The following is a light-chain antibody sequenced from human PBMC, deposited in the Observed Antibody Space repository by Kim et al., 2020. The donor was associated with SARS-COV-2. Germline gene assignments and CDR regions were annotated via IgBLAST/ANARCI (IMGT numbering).Light chain of an antibody. Sequence: ASVGDRVTITGRASQGIRNDLGWYQQKPERAPKRLIYGAFNLQSGVQSRFSGRGSGTEFTLTFSSLQPEDLATDFCLHHNSYPITFGQGTRLEIK. CDR3: LHHNSYPIT. V-gene: IGKV1-17*01. CDR2: GAF. J-gene: IGKJ5*01. CDR1: QGIRND.